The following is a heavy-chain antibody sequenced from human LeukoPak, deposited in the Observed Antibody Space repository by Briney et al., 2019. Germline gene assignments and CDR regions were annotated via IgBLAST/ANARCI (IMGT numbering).Heavy chain of an antibody. CDR1: GGSISSYY. CDR2: IYYSGST. Sequence: SETLSLTCTVSGGSISSYYWSWVRQPPGKGLEWIGYIYYSGSTNYNPSLKSRVTISVDTSKNQFSLKLSSVTAADTAVYYCAYGDYGLGGGYWGQGTLVTVSS. J-gene: IGHJ4*02. CDR3: AYGDYGLGGGY. D-gene: IGHD4-17*01. V-gene: IGHV4-59*01.